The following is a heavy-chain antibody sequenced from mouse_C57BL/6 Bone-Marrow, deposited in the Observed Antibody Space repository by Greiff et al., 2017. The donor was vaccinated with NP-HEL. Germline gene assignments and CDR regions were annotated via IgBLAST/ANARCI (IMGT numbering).Heavy chain of an antibody. V-gene: IGHV1-82*01. CDR2: IYPGDGDT. D-gene: IGHD1-1*01. J-gene: IGHJ4*01. Sequence: VQLQQSGPELVKPGASVKISCKASGYAFSSSWMNWVKQRPGKGLEWIGRIYPGDGDTNYNGKFKGKATLTADKSSSTAYMQLSSLTSEDSAVYFCAIFLDYGSSYPYAMDYWGQGTSVTVSS. CDR1: GYAFSSSW. CDR3: AIFLDYGSSYPYAMDY.